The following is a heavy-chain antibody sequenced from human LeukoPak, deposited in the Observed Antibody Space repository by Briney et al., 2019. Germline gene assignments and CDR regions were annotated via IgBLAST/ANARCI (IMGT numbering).Heavy chain of an antibody. CDR2: ISSSSSTI. CDR3: AREGYSSSWSETKYPYYFDY. Sequence: GGSLRLSCAASGFTFSSYSMNWVRQAPGKGLEWVSYISSSSSTIYYADSVKGRFTISRDNAKNSLYLQMNSLRAEDTAVYYCAREGYSSSWSETKYPYYFDYWGQGTLVTVSS. J-gene: IGHJ4*02. V-gene: IGHV3-48*01. D-gene: IGHD6-13*01. CDR1: GFTFSSYS.